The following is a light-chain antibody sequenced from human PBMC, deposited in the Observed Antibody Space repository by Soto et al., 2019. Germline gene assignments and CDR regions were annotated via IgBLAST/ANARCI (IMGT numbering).Light chain of an antibody. J-gene: IGLJ3*02. CDR2: RND. CDR1: TSNIGTNY. CDR3: AGWDETLSGV. V-gene: IGLV1-47*01. Sequence: QLVLTQPPSVSGTPRQRVIISCSGGTSNIGTNYVYWFQHLPGTAPKLLIYRNDQRPSGVPERFSGSKSGTSASLAISGLRPEDEAHYYCAGWDETLSGVFGGGTKVTVL.